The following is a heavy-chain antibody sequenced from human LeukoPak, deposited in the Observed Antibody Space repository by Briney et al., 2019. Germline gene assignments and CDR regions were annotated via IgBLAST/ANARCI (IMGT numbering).Heavy chain of an antibody. CDR1: GFTFSSYE. CDR2: ISSSGSTT. D-gene: IGHD3-22*01. CDR3: ARDPYYYDSSGYLDY. J-gene: IGHJ4*02. Sequence: QPGGSLRLSCAASGFTFSSYEMNWVRQAPGKGLEWVSYISSSGSTTYYADSVKGRFTISRDNAKNSLYLQMNSLRAEDTAVYYCARDPYYYDSSGYLDYWGQGTLVTVSS. V-gene: IGHV3-48*03.